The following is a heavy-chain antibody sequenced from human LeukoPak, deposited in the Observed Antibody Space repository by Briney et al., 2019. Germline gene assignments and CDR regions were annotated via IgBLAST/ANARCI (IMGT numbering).Heavy chain of an antibody. V-gene: IGHV3-23*01. J-gene: IGHJ4*02. CDR1: GGSISSYY. CDR3: ATDSPRSAAYGDLDY. CDR2: ISGSGGST. Sequence: ETLSLTCTVSGGSISSYYWSWIRQPPGKGLEWVSAISGSGGSTYYADSVKGQFTISRDNSKNTLYLQMNSLRAEDTAVYYCATDSPRSAAYGDLDYWGQGTLVTVSS. D-gene: IGHD4-17*01.